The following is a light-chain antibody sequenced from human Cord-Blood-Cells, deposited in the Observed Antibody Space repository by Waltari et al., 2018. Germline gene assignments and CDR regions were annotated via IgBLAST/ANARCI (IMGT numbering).Light chain of an antibody. V-gene: IGLV2-14*03. CDR3: SSYTDSIALV. CDR1: SSDVGVYNY. CDR2: DVS. Sequence: QSALTQPASVSGSPGQSITISCTGTSSDVGVYNYVSWSEQHPGKAPKHSIYDVSNRPPGVSNRFSGAKSGNTASLTISGLQAADEADYYCSSYTDSIALVFCGGNKLTVL. J-gene: IGLJ3*02.